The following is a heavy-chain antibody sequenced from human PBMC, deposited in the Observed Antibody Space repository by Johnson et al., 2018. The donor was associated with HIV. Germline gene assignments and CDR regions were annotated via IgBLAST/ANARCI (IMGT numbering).Heavy chain of an antibody. CDR1: GFTFSNYD. J-gene: IGHJ3*02. D-gene: IGHD2-21*01. CDR3: AKAYCPGCDAFEI. Sequence: QVQLVESGGGLVKPGGSLRLSCAASGFTFSNYDMDWVRQAPGKGLEWVVGISYDGGKKYYRDSVKGRFTISRDNSNNTLYLQMNSLRTEDSGVYYCAKAYCPGCDAFEIWGQGTMVTVSS. CDR2: ISYDGGKK. V-gene: IGHV3-30*18.